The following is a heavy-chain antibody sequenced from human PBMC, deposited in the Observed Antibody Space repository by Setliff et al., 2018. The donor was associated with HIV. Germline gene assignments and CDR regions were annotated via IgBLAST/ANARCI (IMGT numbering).Heavy chain of an antibody. CDR2: IDYSGST. D-gene: IGHD3-3*01. Sequence: SETLSLTCTVPGGSINDQYFSWIRQSPGKGLEWIGSIDYSGSTKYNPSLNSRGTISIDTSKNELSLKLTSVTAADTAVYYCARGGTGYNFWSGYYSDHYYGMDVWGQGTTVTVSS. CDR1: GGSINDQY. V-gene: IGHV4-59*11. J-gene: IGHJ6*02. CDR3: ARGGTGYNFWSGYYSDHYYGMDV.